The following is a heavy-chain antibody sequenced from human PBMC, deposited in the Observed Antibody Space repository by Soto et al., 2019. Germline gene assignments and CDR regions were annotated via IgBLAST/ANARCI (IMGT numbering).Heavy chain of an antibody. D-gene: IGHD2-15*01. CDR3: ARGARCSGGSCYLDY. Sequence: SETLSLTCAVYGGSFSGYYWSWIRQPPGKGLEWIGEINHSGSTNYNPPLKSRVTISVDTSKNQFSLKLSSVTAADTAVYFCARGARCSGGSCYLDYWGQGTLVTVSS. CDR2: INHSGST. V-gene: IGHV4-34*01. J-gene: IGHJ4*02. CDR1: GGSFSGYY.